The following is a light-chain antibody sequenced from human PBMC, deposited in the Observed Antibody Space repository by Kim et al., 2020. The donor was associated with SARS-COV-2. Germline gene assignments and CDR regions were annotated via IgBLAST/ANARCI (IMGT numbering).Light chain of an antibody. CDR3: QQYHTYSSN. Sequence: DIQMTQSPSILSASVGDRVTMTCRASQSISRFLAWHQQKPGKTPKLLISKASNLESGVPSRFSGSGSGTEFTLTINGLQPDDFGTYYCQQYHTYSSNFGQGTKLEI. J-gene: IGKJ2*02. V-gene: IGKV1-5*03. CDR1: QSISRF. CDR2: KAS.